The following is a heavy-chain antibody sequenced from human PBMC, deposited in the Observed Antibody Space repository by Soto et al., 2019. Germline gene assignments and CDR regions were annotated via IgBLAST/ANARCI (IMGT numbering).Heavy chain of an antibody. J-gene: IGHJ4*02. CDR2: IYHGGNT. CDR1: GGSISSSNSY. CDR3: ARQEYYGGSCDSFDS. Sequence: PSETLSLTCTVSGGSISSSNSYWGWIRQPPGKGLEWIGSIYHGGNTYYNPSLESRVTISVDTSRNQSSLRLSSVTAADTAAYSFARQEYYGGSCDSFDSWAREPWSPSPQ. V-gene: IGHV4-39*01. D-gene: IGHD1-26*01.